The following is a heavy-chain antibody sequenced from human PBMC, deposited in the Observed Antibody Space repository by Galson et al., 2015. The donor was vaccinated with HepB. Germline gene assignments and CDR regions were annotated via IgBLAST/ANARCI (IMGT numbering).Heavy chain of an antibody. Sequence: SLRLSCAASEFTFSNAWMSWVRQAPGKGLEWVGRIKSKTDGGTTDYAAPVKGRFTISRDDSKNTLYLQMNSLKTEDTAVYYCTTDTAMVRGVLYYYYYGMDVWGQGTTVTVSS. CDR1: EFTFSNAW. D-gene: IGHD3-10*01. J-gene: IGHJ6*02. CDR3: TTDTAMVRGVLYYYYYGMDV. CDR2: IKSKTDGGTT. V-gene: IGHV3-15*01.